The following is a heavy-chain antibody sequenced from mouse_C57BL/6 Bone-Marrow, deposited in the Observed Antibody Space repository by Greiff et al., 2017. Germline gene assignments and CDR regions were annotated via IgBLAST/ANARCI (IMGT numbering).Heavy chain of an antibody. Sequence: VQLQESGAELARPGASVKLSCKASGYTFTSYGISWVKQRTGQGLEWIGEIYPRSGNTYYNEKFKGKATLTADKSSSTAYMELRRLTSEDSAVYFCARGGYYEDWFAYWGQGTLVTVSA. J-gene: IGHJ3*01. CDR2: IYPRSGNT. CDR3: ARGGYYEDWFAY. D-gene: IGHD2-3*01. V-gene: IGHV1-81*01. CDR1: GYTFTSYG.